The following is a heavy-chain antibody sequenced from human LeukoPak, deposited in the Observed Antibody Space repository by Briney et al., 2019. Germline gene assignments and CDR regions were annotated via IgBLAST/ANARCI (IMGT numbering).Heavy chain of an antibody. CDR1: GFTFSSYS. CDR2: ISSSSRSN. CDR3: ARDDHWGYAFDI. V-gene: IGHV3-21*01. D-gene: IGHD3-16*01. J-gene: IGHJ3*02. Sequence: GGSLRLSGAASGFTFSSYSMNWVRQAPGKGLEWVSSISSSSRSNYYADSVKGRFTISRDNAKNSLYLQMNSLRAEDTAVYYCARDDHWGYAFDIWGQGTMVTVSS.